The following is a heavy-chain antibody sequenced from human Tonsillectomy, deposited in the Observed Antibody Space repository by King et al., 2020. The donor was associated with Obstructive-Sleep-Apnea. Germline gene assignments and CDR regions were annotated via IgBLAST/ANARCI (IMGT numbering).Heavy chain of an antibody. Sequence: VQLQESGPGLVKPSETLSLTFTVAGGSISIYYWSVSRQPPGKGLEWIGYVYYSGCTNYNPSLKSRVTISVDTSKKQFSLKLSSVTAADTAVYYCAISVDTAMVFDYWGQGTLVTVSS. J-gene: IGHJ4*02. CDR2: VYYSGCT. CDR3: AISVDTAMVFDY. V-gene: IGHV4-59*08. D-gene: IGHD5-18*01. CDR1: GGSISIYY.